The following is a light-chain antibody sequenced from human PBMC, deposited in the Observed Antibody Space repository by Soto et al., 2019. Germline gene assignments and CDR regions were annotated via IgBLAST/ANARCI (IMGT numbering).Light chain of an antibody. CDR2: AAS. Sequence: DIQMTQSPSSLSASVGDRVTITCRASQRIGSYLNWYRHKPGKAPELLSYAASKLQREVRSRFRCSGSGTDFTLTISSLQPEDFASYYCQQSYNVLSWTFGQGTKVEIK. CDR1: QRIGSY. V-gene: IGKV1-39*01. CDR3: QQSYNVLSWT. J-gene: IGKJ1*01.